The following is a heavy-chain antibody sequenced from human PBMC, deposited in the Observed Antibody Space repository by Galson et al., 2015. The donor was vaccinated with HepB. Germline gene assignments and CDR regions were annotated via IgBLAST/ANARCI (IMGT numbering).Heavy chain of an antibody. J-gene: IGHJ3*02. V-gene: IGHV3-23*01. CDR2: ISGSGGST. Sequence: LRLSCAASGFTFSSYAMSWVRQAPGKGLEWVSAISGSGGSTYYADSVKGRFTISRDNSKNTLYLQMNSLRAEDTAVYYCANTRLAVVTPGAFDIWGQGTMVTVSS. D-gene: IGHD4-23*01. CDR1: GFTFSSYA. CDR3: ANTRLAVVTPGAFDI.